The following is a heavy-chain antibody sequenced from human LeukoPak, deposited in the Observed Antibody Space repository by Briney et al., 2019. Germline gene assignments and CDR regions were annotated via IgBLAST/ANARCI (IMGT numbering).Heavy chain of an antibody. D-gene: IGHD3-16*01. V-gene: IGHV3-7*05. Sequence: PGGSLRPSCAASGFTFGNFWMSWVRQAPGKGLEWVANINPDGSGKYYVDFVKGRFTISRDNAKNSLYLQMNSLRAEDTAFYYCARDRGGYWGQGTLVTVSS. J-gene: IGHJ4*02. CDR1: GFTFGNFW. CDR2: INPDGSGK. CDR3: ARDRGGY.